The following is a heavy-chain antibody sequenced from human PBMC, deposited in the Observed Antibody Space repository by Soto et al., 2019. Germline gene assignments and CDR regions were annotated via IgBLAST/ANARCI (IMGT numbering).Heavy chain of an antibody. J-gene: IGHJ3*02. Sequence: SVKVSCKASGGTFSSYAISWVRQAPGQGLEWMGGIIPIFGTANYAQKFQGRVTITADESTSTAYMELSSLRSEDTAVYYCARGLAYCGGDCYSNIWGQGTMVTVSS. CDR2: IIPIFGTA. CDR3: ARGLAYCGGDCYSNI. V-gene: IGHV1-69*13. CDR1: GGTFSSYA. D-gene: IGHD2-21*02.